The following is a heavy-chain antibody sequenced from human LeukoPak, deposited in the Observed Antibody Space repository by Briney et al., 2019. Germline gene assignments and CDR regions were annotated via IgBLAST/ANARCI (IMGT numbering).Heavy chain of an antibody. D-gene: IGHD5-12*01. CDR3: ASRHPDIASP. V-gene: IGHV3-23*01. J-gene: IGHJ5*02. CDR2: ISGSAGEI. Sequence: GGSLRLSCAASGFTFRSFAMMWFRQAPGKGPEWVSSISGSAGEIYYADTVKGRYTISRDNSKNKLYLQMDSLRAEDTAVYYCASRHPDIASPWGQGTLVTVSS. CDR1: GFTFRSFA.